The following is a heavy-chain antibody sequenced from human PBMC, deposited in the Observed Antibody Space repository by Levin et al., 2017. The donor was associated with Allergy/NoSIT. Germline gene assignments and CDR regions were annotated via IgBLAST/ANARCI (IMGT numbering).Heavy chain of an antibody. J-gene: IGHJ6*02. CDR1: GFSLSTSGVG. D-gene: IGHD3-3*01. CDR2: IYWDDDK. CDR3: AHSHDFWSGLRAYGMDV. Sequence: KLSGPTLVKPTQTLTLTCTFSGFSLSTSGVGVGWIRQPPGKALEWLALIYWDDDKRYSPSLKSRLTITKDTSKNQVVLTMTNMDPVDTATYYCAHSHDFWSGLRAYGMDVWGQGTTVTVSS. V-gene: IGHV2-5*02.